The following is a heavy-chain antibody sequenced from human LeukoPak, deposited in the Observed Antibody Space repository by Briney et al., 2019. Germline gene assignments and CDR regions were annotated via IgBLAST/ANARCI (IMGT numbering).Heavy chain of an antibody. Sequence: SETLSLTCTVSGGSLNNYYWSWIRQAPGKGLEWIGYIYYKGNTNYNPSLKSRVTMSVDTSKNQFSLKLTSVTAADTAVYYCARDGTESSFWGQGTLVTVSS. J-gene: IGHJ4*02. V-gene: IGHV4-59*01. CDR2: IYYKGNT. CDR1: GGSLNNYY. D-gene: IGHD6-6*01. CDR3: ARDGTESSF.